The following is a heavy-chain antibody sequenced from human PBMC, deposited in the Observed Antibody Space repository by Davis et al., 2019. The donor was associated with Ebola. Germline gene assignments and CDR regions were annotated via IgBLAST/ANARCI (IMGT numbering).Heavy chain of an antibody. CDR1: GFTFSSYG. CDR3: AKGGYSSSWGY. Sequence: GESLKISCAASGFTFSSYGMHWVRQAPGKGLEWVAVISYDGSNKYYADSVKGRFTISRDISKNTLYLQMNSLRAEDTAVYYCAKGGYSSSWGYWGQGTLVTVSS. J-gene: IGHJ4*02. CDR2: ISYDGSNK. V-gene: IGHV3-30*18. D-gene: IGHD6-6*01.